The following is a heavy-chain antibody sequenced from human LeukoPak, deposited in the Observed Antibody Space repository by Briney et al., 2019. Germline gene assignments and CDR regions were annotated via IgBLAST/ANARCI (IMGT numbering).Heavy chain of an antibody. Sequence: SETLSLTCTVYGASISNYYWSWIRQPPGKGLECIGYVSYSGRTNHNPSLKSRVTISADTSKNQFSLQLTSVPAADTAVYYCARHERGAENLDYWGQGTLVTVSS. CDR2: VSYSGRT. J-gene: IGHJ4*02. V-gene: IGHV4-59*08. CDR1: GASISNYY. D-gene: IGHD1-1*01. CDR3: ARHERGAENLDY.